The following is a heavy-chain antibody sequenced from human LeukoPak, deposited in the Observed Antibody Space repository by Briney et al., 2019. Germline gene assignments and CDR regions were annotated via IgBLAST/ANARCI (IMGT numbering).Heavy chain of an antibody. Sequence: SETLSLTCTVSGGSISSGSYCWGWIRQPPGKGLEWIGSVFYSGSTYYNPSLKSRVTISVDTSKNQFSLRLSSVTAADTAVYYCARGGSYTMVKNYWGQGTLVTVSS. J-gene: IGHJ4*02. V-gene: IGHV4-39*07. CDR3: ARGGSYTMVKNY. CDR2: VFYSGST. CDR1: GGSISSGSYC. D-gene: IGHD1-26*01.